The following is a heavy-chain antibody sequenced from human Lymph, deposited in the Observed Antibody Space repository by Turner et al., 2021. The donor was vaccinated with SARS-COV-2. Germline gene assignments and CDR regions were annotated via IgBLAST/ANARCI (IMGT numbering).Heavy chain of an antibody. CDR3: ARERVWFDP. D-gene: IGHD6-13*01. J-gene: IGHJ5*02. CDR1: GGSISSGGYS. V-gene: IGHV4-30-2*01. Sequence: QLQLQASGSGLVKPSQTLSLTCAVSGGSISSGGYSWSWIRQPPGKGLECIGYVSHSGSTYYNPSLKSRVTISVDRSKNQFSLKLSSVTAADTAVYYCARERVWFDPWGQGTLVTVSS. CDR2: VSHSGST.